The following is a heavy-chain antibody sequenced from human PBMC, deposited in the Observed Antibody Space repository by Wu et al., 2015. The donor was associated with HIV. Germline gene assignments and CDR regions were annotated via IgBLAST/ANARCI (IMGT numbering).Heavy chain of an antibody. D-gene: IGHD6-13*01. CDR2: ISPLFGVA. Sequence: VQLVQSGAEVKKPGSSMKLSCKASGGTFSSFSINWVRQAPGQGLEWTGGISPLFGVATYAPRFQGRATITSDESTSTAYMEVTGLRYEDTAVYYCARGFSSTWYDHFDLWGQGTLVTVSS. J-gene: IGHJ4*02. V-gene: IGHV1-69*05. CDR1: GGTFSSFS. CDR3: ARGFSSTWYDHFDL.